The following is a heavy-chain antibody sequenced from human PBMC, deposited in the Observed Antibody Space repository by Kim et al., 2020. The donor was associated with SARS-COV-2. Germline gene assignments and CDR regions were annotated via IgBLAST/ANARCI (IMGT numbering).Heavy chain of an antibody. CDR1: GFPFRRSA. CDR2: ISYDGSNK. Sequence: WGSLRLSCAASGFPFRRSAMHWVRQAPGKGLEWVAVISYDGSNKYYADSVKGRFTISRDNSKKTLYLKMNSLRAEDRAGDYCARIGVVIIGNNGFDTWG. CDR3: ARIGVVIIGNNGFDT. V-gene: IGHV3-30*04. J-gene: IGHJ5*01. D-gene: IGHD3-3*01.